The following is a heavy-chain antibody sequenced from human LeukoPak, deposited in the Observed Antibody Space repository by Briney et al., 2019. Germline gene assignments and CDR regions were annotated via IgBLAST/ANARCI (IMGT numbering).Heavy chain of an antibody. CDR3: ARANGYKNKVYFDY. Sequence: ASVKVSCKASGDTFTGYYMHWVRQAPGQGLEWMGRINPNGGGTNYAQKFQGRVTMTEDTSTDTAYMELSSLRSEDTAVYYCARANGYKNKVYFDYWGQGTLVTVSS. CDR2: INPNGGGT. J-gene: IGHJ4*02. CDR1: GDTFTGYY. V-gene: IGHV1-2*02. D-gene: IGHD5-24*01.